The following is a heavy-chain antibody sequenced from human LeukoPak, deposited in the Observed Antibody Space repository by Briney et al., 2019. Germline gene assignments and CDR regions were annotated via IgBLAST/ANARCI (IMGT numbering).Heavy chain of an antibody. CDR3: AKGSIPPDY. D-gene: IGHD2-21*01. CDR2: ISSNGGST. Sequence: PGGSLRLSCAASGFTFSSYAMHWVRQAPGKGLEYVSAISSNGGSTYYANSVKGRFTISRDNSKNTLYLQMGSLRAEDMAVYYCAKGSIPPDYWGQGTLVTVSS. J-gene: IGHJ4*02. V-gene: IGHV3-64*01. CDR1: GFTFSSYA.